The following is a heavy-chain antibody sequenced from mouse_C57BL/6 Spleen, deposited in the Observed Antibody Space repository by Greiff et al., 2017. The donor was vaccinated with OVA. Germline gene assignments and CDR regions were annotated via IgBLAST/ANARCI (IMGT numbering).Heavy chain of an antibody. CDR3: ARNYYDYDSVEAMDY. V-gene: IGHV2-2*01. J-gene: IGHJ4*01. Sequence: QVQLQQSGPGLVQPSQSLSLTCTVSGFSLTSYGVHWVRQSPGKGLEWLGVIWRGGGTDYNAAFISRLSISKANSKSQVFFKLNSLQADHTAIYYCARNYYDYDSVEAMDYWGQGTSVTVSS. CDR2: IWRGGGT. CDR1: GFSLTSYG. D-gene: IGHD2-4*01.